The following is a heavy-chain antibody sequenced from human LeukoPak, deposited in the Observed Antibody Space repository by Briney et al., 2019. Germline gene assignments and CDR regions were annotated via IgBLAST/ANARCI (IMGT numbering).Heavy chain of an antibody. CDR3: AKEGMVRGVIKGGDFDY. CDR1: GFTFSSYA. J-gene: IGHJ4*02. D-gene: IGHD3-10*01. CDR2: ISGSGGST. Sequence: GGSLRLSCAASGFTFSSYAMSWVRQAPGKGLEWVSAISGSGGSTYYADSVKGRFTISRDNSKNTLYLQMNSLRAEDTAVYYCAKEGMVRGVIKGGDFDYWGQGTLVTVSS. V-gene: IGHV3-23*01.